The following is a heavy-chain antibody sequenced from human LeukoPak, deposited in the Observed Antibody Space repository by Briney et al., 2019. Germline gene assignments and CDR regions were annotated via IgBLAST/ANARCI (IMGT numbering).Heavy chain of an antibody. CDR1: GFTFSNYA. CDR2: ISYDGSNK. D-gene: IGHD3-22*01. CDR3: ARERHYYDSSGYPDY. V-gene: IGHV3-30-3*01. J-gene: IGHJ4*02. Sequence: GGSLRLSCAASGFTFSNYAMHWVRQAPVKGLEWVAVISYDGSNKYYADSVKGRFTISRDNSKNTLYLQMNSLRAEDTAVYYCARERHYYDSSGYPDYWGQGTLVTVSS.